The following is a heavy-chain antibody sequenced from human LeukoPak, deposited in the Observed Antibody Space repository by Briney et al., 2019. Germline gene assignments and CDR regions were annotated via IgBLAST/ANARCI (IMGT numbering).Heavy chain of an antibody. Sequence: GSLRLSCTVSGGSISSSSYYWGWIRQPPGKGLEWIGSIYYSGSTYYNPSLKSRVTISVDTSKNLYTLKLSSVTAADTAVYYCARDRTAMAREPVYFDYWGQGTLVTVSS. CDR2: IYYSGST. D-gene: IGHD5-18*01. J-gene: IGHJ4*02. CDR3: ARDRTAMAREPVYFDY. CDR1: GGSISSSSYY. V-gene: IGHV4-39*02.